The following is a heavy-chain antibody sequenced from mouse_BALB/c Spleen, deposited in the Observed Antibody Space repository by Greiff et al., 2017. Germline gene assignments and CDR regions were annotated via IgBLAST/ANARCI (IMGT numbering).Heavy chain of an antibody. CDR1: GYTFTSYY. Sequence: QVQLQQPGAELVKPGASVKLSCKASGYTFTSYYMYWVKQRPGQGLEWIGGINPSNGGTNFNEKFKSKATLTVDKSSSTAYMQLSSLTSEDSAVYYCARGRNMVVAPFDYWGQGTTLTVSS. CDR3: ARGRNMVVAPFDY. J-gene: IGHJ2*01. V-gene: IGHV1S81*02. CDR2: INPSNGGT. D-gene: IGHD1-1*02.